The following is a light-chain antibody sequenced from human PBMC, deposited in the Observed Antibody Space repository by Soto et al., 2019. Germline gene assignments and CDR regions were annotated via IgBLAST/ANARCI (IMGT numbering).Light chain of an antibody. CDR2: GAS. Sequence: IVMTQSPATLSVSPGEGATLSCRATQSISSNLAWYQQRPGQAPRLLIYGASTRATGIPARFSGSGSGTEFTLTISSLQSEDFAVYYCQQYNNWPPLTFGGGTKVEIK. CDR3: QQYNNWPPLT. V-gene: IGKV3-15*01. CDR1: QSISSN. J-gene: IGKJ4*01.